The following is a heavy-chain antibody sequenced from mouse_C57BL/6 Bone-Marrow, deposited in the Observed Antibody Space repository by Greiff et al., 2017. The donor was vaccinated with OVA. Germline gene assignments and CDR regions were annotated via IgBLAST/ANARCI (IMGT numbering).Heavy chain of an antibody. CDR3: ARGRVFDY. V-gene: IGHV3-6*01. CDR2: ISYDGSN. J-gene: IGHJ2*01. CDR1: GYSITSGYY. Sequence: EVKLMESGPGLVKPSQSLSLTCSVTGYSITSGYYWNWIRQFPGNKLEWMGYISYDGSNNYNPSLKNRISITRDTSKNQFFLKLNSVTTEDTATYYCARGRVFDYWGQGTTLTVSS.